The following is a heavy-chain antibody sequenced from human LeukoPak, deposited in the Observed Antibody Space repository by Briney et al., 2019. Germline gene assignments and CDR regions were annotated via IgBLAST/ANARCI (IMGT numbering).Heavy chain of an antibody. J-gene: IGHJ4*02. Sequence: SETLSLTCTVSGGSISSYYWSWIRQPPGKGLEWIGYIYYSGSTNYIPSLKSRVTISVDTSKNQFSLRLSSVTAADTALYYCARDCSSSSWYDYWGQGTLVTVSS. CDR2: IYYSGST. CDR3: ARDCSSSSWYDY. D-gene: IGHD2-2*01. CDR1: GGSISSYY. V-gene: IGHV4-59*01.